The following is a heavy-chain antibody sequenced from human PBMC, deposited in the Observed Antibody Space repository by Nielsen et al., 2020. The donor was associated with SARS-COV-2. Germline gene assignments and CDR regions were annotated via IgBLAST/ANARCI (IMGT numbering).Heavy chain of an antibody. Sequence: ASVKVSCKASGYTFTSYYMHWVRQAPGQGLEGMGIINPSGGSTSYAQKFQGRVTMTRDTSTSTVYMELSSLRSEDTAVYYCARDSLHTTGSFDLWGRGTLVTVSS. CDR1: GYTFTSYY. CDR2: INPSGGST. J-gene: IGHJ2*01. V-gene: IGHV1-46*01. CDR3: ARDSLHTTGSFDL. D-gene: IGHD4-17*01.